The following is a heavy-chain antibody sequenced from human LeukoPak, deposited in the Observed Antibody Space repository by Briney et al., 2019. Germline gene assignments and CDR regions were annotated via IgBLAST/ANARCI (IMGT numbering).Heavy chain of an antibody. CDR1: GDSISSYY. J-gene: IGHJ4*02. CDR2: IFPSGST. V-gene: IGHV4-4*07. CDR3: ARGISGNYQEFDH. D-gene: IGHD1-26*01. Sequence: KPSETLSLTCTVSGDSISSYYWSWIRQPAGKGLERIGRIFPSGSTNYNPSLKSRVTMSVDTSKNQFTLKLSSATAADTAVYYCARGISGNYQEFDHWGQGTLVTVSS.